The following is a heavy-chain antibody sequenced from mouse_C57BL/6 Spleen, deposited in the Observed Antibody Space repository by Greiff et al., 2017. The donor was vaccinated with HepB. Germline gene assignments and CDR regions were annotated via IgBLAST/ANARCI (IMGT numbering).Heavy chain of an antibody. CDR1: GYTFTTYP. CDR3: ARRMSDDYDVGFAY. V-gene: IGHV1-47*01. J-gene: IGHJ3*01. Sequence: VKLMESGAELVKPGASVKMSCKASGYTFTTYPIEWMKQNHGKSLEWIGNFHPYNDDTKYNEKFKGKATLTVEKSSSTVYLELSRLTSDDSAVYYCARRMSDDYDVGFAYWGQGTLVTVSA. D-gene: IGHD2-4*01. CDR2: FHPYNDDT.